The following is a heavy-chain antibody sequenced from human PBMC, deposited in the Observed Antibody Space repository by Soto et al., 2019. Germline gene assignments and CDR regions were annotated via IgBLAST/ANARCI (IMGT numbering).Heavy chain of an antibody. Sequence: VQLVESGGGLVQPGGSLRLTCTASGFAFSSYWMNWVRQAPGKGLEWVASIEEDGNERYYVDSVKGRFTISRDNAMNSVYLQMNSLRAEDTAIYYWARAPQVTTFHYGMDVSDQGTTVTVSS. V-gene: IGHV3-7*05. CDR1: GFAFSSYW. J-gene: IGHJ6*02. CDR3: ARAPQVTTFHYGMDV. CDR2: IEEDGNER. D-gene: IGHD2-21*02.